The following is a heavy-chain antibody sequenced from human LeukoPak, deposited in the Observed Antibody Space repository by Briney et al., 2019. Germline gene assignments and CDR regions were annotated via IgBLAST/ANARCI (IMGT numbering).Heavy chain of an antibody. CDR3: ARETGGSRPNDY. CDR1: GYTFTSYG. D-gene: IGHD2-15*01. J-gene: IGHJ4*02. Sequence: ASVKVSCKASGYTFTSYGISWVRQAPGQGLEWMGWISAHNGNTDYVEKFQGRVTMTTDTSTNTAYMELRSLRSDDTALYFCARETGGSRPNDYWGQGTLVTVSS. V-gene: IGHV1-18*01. CDR2: ISAHNGNT.